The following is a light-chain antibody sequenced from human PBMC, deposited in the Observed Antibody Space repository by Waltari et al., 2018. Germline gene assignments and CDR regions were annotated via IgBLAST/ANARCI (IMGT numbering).Light chain of an antibody. CDR1: PSISSW. J-gene: IGKJ4*01. V-gene: IGKV1-5*03. CDR3: LQDYNCPRT. CDR2: DAS. Sequence: DIQMTQSPSTLSASVGDRVTITCRARPSISSWLAWHQQKPEKAPKLLIYDASSLESGVPSRFSGSGSGTEFTLTISGLQPDDFATYYCLQDYNCPRTFGGGTNVEIK.